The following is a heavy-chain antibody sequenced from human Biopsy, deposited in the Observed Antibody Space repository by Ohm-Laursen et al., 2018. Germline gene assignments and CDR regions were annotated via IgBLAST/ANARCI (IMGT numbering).Heavy chain of an antibody. D-gene: IGHD5/OR15-5a*01. CDR1: GGPFGINSHY. Sequence: SETLSLTCTVSGGPFGINSHYWIWIRQPPGKGLEWIASIYYGGTTHYNASLQGRVTISVDQPKNQFSLRLTSVTAADTAVYYCSKRDLSVTSPVWGQGTTVTVSS. J-gene: IGHJ6*02. CDR3: SKRDLSVTSPV. V-gene: IGHV4-39*01. CDR2: IYYGGTT.